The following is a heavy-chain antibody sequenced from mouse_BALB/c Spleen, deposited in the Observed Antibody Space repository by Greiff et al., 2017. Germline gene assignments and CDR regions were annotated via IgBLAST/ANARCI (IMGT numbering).Heavy chain of an antibody. CDR2: ISTYYGDA. V-gene: IGHV1S137*01. CDR3: ARRRLHAMDY. J-gene: IGHJ4*01. Sequence: QVQLQQSGAELVRPGVSVKISCKGSGYTFTDYAMHWVKQSHAKSLEWIGVISTYYGDASYNQKFKGKATMTVDKSSSTAYMELARLTSEDSAIYYCARRRLHAMDYWGQGTSVTVSS. D-gene: IGHD1-2*01. CDR1: GYTFTDYA.